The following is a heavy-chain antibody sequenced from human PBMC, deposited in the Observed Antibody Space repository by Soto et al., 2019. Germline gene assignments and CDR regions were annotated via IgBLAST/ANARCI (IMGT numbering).Heavy chain of an antibody. J-gene: IGHJ4*02. CDR3: ASAITTLTTLDY. CDR1: GGSISSGGYS. V-gene: IGHV4-30-2*01. D-gene: IGHD4-4*01. Sequence: QLQLQESGSGLVKPSQTLSLTCAVSGGSISSGGYSWSWIRQPPGKGLEWIGYIYHSGSTYYNPSLKIRVTISVDRSKNQFSLKLISVTASDTPVYYSASAITTLTTLDYCRQGTLVTVSS. CDR2: IYHSGST.